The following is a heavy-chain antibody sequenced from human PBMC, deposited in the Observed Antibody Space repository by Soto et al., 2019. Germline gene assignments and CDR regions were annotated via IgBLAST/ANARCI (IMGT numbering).Heavy chain of an antibody. V-gene: IGHV1-69*02. CDR3: AASWGTTVKLLDI. CDR2: IIPIRGIT. CDR1: GGTFSSYT. D-gene: IGHD4-17*01. Sequence: ASVKVSCKASGGTFSSYTISWVRQAPGQGLEWMGWIIPIRGITNYAQKFQGWVTMTRDTSISTAYMELSRLRSDDTAVYYCAASWGTTVKLLDIWGQGTMVTV. J-gene: IGHJ3*02.